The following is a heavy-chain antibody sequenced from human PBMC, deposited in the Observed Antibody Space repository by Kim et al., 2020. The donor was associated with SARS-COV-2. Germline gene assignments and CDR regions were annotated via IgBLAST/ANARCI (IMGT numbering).Heavy chain of an antibody. V-gene: IGHV5-51*01. CDR1: GYSFTSYW. CDR3: ARYDPAYDYVWGSYRPAYAFDI. D-gene: IGHD3-16*02. Sequence: GESLKISCKGSGYSFTSYWIGWVRQMPGKGLEWMGIIYPGDSDTRYSPSFQGQVTISADKSISTAYLQWSSLKASDTAMYYCARYDPAYDYVWGSYRPAYAFDIWGQGTMVTVSS. J-gene: IGHJ3*02. CDR2: IYPGDSDT.